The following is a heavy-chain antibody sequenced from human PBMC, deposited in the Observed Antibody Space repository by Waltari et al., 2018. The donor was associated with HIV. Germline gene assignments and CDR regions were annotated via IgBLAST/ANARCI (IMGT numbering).Heavy chain of an antibody. J-gene: IGHJ4*02. Sequence: QVQLVESGGGVVQPGRSLRLSCAASGFTFNTYAMHWVRQAPGQVLQWVAMISFDLKNKFYADSVSGRFTISRDNSKNTLYLQMNNLRSEDTAVYYCAKDRTLRMMGYYFDNWGQGTLVTVSS. CDR2: ISFDLKNK. V-gene: IGHV3-30*18. CDR3: AKDRTLRMMGYYFDN. D-gene: IGHD3-16*01. CDR1: GFTFNTYA.